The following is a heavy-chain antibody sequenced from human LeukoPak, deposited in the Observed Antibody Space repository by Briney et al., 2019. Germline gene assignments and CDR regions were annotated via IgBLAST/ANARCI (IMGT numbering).Heavy chain of an antibody. D-gene: IGHD4-17*01. V-gene: IGHV4-34*01. CDR1: GGSFSGYY. CDR3: ASREAMTTVTAFAY. Sequence: SETLSLTCAVYGGSFSGYYWSWIRQPPGKGLEWIGEINHSGSTNYNPSLKSRVTISVDTSKNQFSLKLSSVTAADTAVYYCASREAMTTVTAFAYWGQGTLVTVSS. CDR2: INHSGST. J-gene: IGHJ4*02.